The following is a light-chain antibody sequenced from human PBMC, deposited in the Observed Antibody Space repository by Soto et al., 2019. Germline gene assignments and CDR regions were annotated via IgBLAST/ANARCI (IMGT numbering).Light chain of an antibody. J-gene: IGLJ3*02. CDR3: SSYAGSNNLV. Sequence: QSALTQHPSASGSPGQSVTISCTGTSSDVGGYNYVSWYQQHPGKAPKLMIYEVSKRPSGGPDRFSGSKSGNTASLTVSGLQAEDEADYYCSSYAGSNNLVFGGGTKLTVL. V-gene: IGLV2-8*01. CDR1: SSDVGGYNY. CDR2: EVS.